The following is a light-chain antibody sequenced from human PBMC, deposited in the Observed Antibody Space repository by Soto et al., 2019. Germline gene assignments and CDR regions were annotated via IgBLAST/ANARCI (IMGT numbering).Light chain of an antibody. CDR2: GAS. CDR1: QSVSSN. CDR3: QQYNNWPPT. V-gene: IGKV3-15*01. J-gene: IGKJ2*01. Sequence: EIVMTQSPATLSVSPGERATLSCRASQSVSSNLAWYQQKPGQAPRLLIYGASTRATGIPARFSGSGSGTELTLTISSLQSEDFVVYYCQQYNNWPPTFGQGTKLEIK.